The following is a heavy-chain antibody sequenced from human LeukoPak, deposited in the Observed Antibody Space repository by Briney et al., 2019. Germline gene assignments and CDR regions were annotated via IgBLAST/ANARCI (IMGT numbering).Heavy chain of an antibody. D-gene: IGHD4-11*01. J-gene: IGHJ3*02. Sequence: GGSLRLSCAASGFTFDDYAMHWVRQAPGKGLEWVSGISWNSGSIGYADSVKGRFTISRDNAKNSLYLQMNSLRAEDTAVYYCARVLRDYLEAFDIWGQGTMVTVSS. CDR1: GFTFDDYA. CDR3: ARVLRDYLEAFDI. V-gene: IGHV3-9*01. CDR2: ISWNSGSI.